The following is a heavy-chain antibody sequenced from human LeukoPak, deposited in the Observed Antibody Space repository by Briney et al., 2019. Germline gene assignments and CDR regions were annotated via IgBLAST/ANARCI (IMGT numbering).Heavy chain of an antibody. CDR2: INHGGITK. CDR1: GFTFISFG. J-gene: IGHJ4*02. V-gene: IGHV3-30*02. CDR3: AKSGVAWTLDY. Sequence: GGSLRLSWATLGFTFISFGFHWARQVPGRGLDWMAFINHGGITKYYDDSVKGRFTISRDNSKNTLYLLMSSLRPEGTGMYYCAKSGVAWTLDYWGAGSLVTASS. D-gene: IGHD5-12*01.